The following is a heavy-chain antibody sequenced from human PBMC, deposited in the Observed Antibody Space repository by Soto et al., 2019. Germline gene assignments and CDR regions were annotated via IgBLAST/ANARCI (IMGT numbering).Heavy chain of an antibody. CDR1: GFTFSSYA. Sequence: EVQLLESGGGLVQPGGSLRLSCAASGFTFSSYAMSWVRQAPGKGLEWVSAISGSGGSTYYADSVKGRFTISRDNSKNTLYLQMNSLRAEDTAVYYCAKGRQVGATRGYWFDPWGQGTLVTVSS. V-gene: IGHV3-23*01. J-gene: IGHJ5*02. CDR2: ISGSGGST. CDR3: AKGRQVGATRGYWFDP. D-gene: IGHD1-26*01.